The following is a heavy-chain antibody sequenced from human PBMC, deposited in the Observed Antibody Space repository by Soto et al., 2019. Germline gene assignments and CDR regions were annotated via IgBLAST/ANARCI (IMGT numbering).Heavy chain of an antibody. Sequence: SVKVSCKASGYTFTGYYMHWVRQAPGQGLEWMGWINPNSGGTNYAQKFQGRVTMTRDTSISTAYMELSRLRSDDTAVYYCASVGSSPQPLYYYYYGMDVWGQGTTVTVSS. J-gene: IGHJ6*02. CDR3: ASVGSSPQPLYYYYYGMDV. CDR2: INPNSGGT. CDR1: GYTFTGYY. V-gene: IGHV1-2*02. D-gene: IGHD6-6*01.